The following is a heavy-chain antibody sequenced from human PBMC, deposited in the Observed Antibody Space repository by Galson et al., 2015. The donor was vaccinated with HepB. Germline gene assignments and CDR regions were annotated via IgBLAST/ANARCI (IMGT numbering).Heavy chain of an antibody. CDR3: ARQEVGDYYDSSGEEKYNWLDP. J-gene: IGHJ5*02. D-gene: IGHD3-22*01. V-gene: IGHV1-69*01. Sequence: WVRQAPGQGLEWMGGIIPIFGTAHYAQTFQGRVTITADESTSTAYMELSSLRSEDTAVYYCARQEVGDYYDSSGEEKYNWLDPWGQGTLVTVSS. CDR2: IIPIFGTA.